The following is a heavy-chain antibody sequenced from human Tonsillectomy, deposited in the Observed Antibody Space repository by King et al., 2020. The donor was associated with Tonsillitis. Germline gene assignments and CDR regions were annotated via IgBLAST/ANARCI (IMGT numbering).Heavy chain of an antibody. Sequence: QLVQSGAEVKKPGSSVRLSCKASGCTFSNYAISWVRQAPGQGLEWVGCIMHIFGTANYAQKFQGRVTIIADKLMHTAYMELSSLRSDDTAMYYCARDVQGIAVRGGAFDIGGEGTMVSVSS. V-gene: IGHV1-69*14. CDR1: GCTFSNYA. CDR3: ARDVQGIAVRGGAFDI. CDR2: IMHIFGTA. D-gene: IGHD6-19*01. J-gene: IGHJ3*02.